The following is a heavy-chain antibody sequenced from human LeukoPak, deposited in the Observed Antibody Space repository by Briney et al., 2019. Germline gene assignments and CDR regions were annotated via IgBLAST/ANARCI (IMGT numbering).Heavy chain of an antibody. CDR1: GASIISYY. CDR2: IYYSGST. V-gene: IGHV4-59*08. J-gene: IGHJ3*02. CDR3: ARQTKAVDAFDI. Sequence: WETLSLTCTVSGASIISYYWGWVRQPPGKGLGWIGYIYYSGSTNYNPSLKSRVTISVDTSKNQFSLKLSSVTAADTAVYYCARQTKAVDAFDIWGQGTMVTVSS.